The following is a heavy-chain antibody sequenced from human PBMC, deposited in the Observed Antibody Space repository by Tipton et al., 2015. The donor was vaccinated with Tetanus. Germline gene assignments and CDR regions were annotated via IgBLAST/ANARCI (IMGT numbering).Heavy chain of an antibody. CDR1: GDSISRGGLF. CDR3: ARDSYYSSRWSFADY. Sequence: TLSLTCTVSGDSISRGGLFWNWIPPRPGEGPGGVGYIYYSGDTYYNPSLKSRVSMSVDTSKNQFSLNLTSVTAADTAVYYCARDSYYSSRWSFADYWGQGTLVTVSS. CDR2: IYYSGDT. D-gene: IGHD3-22*01. J-gene: IGHJ4*02. V-gene: IGHV4-31*03.